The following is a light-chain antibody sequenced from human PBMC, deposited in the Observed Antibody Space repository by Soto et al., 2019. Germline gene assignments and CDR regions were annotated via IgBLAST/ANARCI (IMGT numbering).Light chain of an antibody. CDR3: QSYDSSLSVV. CDR2: GNS. CDR1: SSNIGAGYD. J-gene: IGLJ2*01. Sequence: QSVLTQPPSVSGAPGQRVTISCTGSSSNIGAGYDVHWYQQLPGTAPKLLIYGNSNRPSGVPDRFSGSKSGTSASLAITGXXAEDEADYYCQSYDSSLSVVFGGGTKVTVL. V-gene: IGLV1-40*01.